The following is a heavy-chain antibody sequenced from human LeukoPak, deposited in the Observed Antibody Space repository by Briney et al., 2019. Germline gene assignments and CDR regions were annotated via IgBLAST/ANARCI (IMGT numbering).Heavy chain of an antibody. CDR1: GFTVSSNY. Sequence: PGGSLRLSCAASGFTVSSNYMSWVRQAPGKGLEWVGRIKSKTDGGTTDYAAPVKGRFTISRDDSKNTLYLQMNSLKTEDTAVYYCTTSEGALVPYMDVWGKGTTVTVSS. CDR3: TTSEGALVPYMDV. D-gene: IGHD6-6*01. J-gene: IGHJ6*03. V-gene: IGHV3-15*01. CDR2: IKSKTDGGTT.